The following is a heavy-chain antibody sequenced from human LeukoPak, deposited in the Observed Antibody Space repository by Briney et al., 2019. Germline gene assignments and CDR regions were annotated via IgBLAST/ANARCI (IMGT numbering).Heavy chain of an antibody. CDR3: ARVMGASWFFYLDV. V-gene: IGHV4-4*02. CDR2: IFHRGIP. J-gene: IGHJ6*03. Sequence: PGGTLRLSCAASGFTFSTYAMSWVRQSPGKGLEWIGEIFHRGIPNYNPSFESRVTMSVDTSKNQLSLNLNSVTAADTAVYYCARVMGASWFFYLDVWGKGTTVTVSS. D-gene: IGHD3-16*02. CDR1: GFTFSTYAM.